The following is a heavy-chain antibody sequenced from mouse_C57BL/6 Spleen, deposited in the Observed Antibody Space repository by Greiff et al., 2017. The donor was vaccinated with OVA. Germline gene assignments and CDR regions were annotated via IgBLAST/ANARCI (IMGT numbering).Heavy chain of an antibody. CDR3: ARADYGGFAY. CDR2: ISSGSSTI. J-gene: IGHJ3*01. V-gene: IGHV5-17*01. D-gene: IGHD2-4*01. CDR1: GFTFSDYG. Sequence: EVNVVESGGGLVKPGGSLKLSCAASGFTFSDYGMHWVRQAPEKGLEWVAYISSGSSTIYYADTVKGRFTISRDNAKNTLFLQMTSLRSEDTAMYYCARADYGGFAYWGQGTLVTVSA.